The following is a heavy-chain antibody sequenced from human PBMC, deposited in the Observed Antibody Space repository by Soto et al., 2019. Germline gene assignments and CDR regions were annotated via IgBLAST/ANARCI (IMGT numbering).Heavy chain of an antibody. D-gene: IGHD6-19*01. CDR1: GFTFSSYW. V-gene: IGHV3-7*01. CDR3: ARDPGTYSSAWFDP. J-gene: IGHJ5*02. CDR2: IKQDGSEK. Sequence: HPGGSLRLSCAASGFTFSSYWMSWVRQAPGKGLEWVANIKQDGSEKYYVDSVKGRFTISRDNAKNSLYLQMNSLRAEDTAVYYCARDPGTYSSAWFDPWGQGTLVTVSS.